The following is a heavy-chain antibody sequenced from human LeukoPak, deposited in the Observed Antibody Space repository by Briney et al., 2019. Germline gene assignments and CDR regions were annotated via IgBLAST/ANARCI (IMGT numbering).Heavy chain of an antibody. CDR1: GYTFTSNY. D-gene: IGHD6-13*01. CDR3: ARDLRRGSSSWYVSGGDY. J-gene: IGHJ4*02. V-gene: IGHV1-46*01. CDR2: ISPSGGST. Sequence: ASVKVSCKAFGYTFTSNYMHWVRQAPGQGPEWMGVISPSGGSTTYAQKFQGRVTLTRDMSTSTDYLELSSLRSEDTAVYYCARDLRRGSSSWYVSGGDYWGQGTLVTVSS.